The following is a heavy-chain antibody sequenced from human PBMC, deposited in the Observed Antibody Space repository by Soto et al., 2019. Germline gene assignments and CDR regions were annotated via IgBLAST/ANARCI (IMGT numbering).Heavy chain of an antibody. J-gene: IGHJ4*02. CDR3: ARDLRGAFDY. Sequence: GGSLRLSCAASGFTFSNYAMSWVRQAPGKGLEWITSVRGGGDLTYYAESVKGRFTISRDNSQNTISLQMHGLRAEDSAVYYCARDLRGAFDYWGQGTVVTVSS. CDR2: VRGGGDLT. CDR1: GFTFSNYA. V-gene: IGHV3-23*01. D-gene: IGHD1-26*01.